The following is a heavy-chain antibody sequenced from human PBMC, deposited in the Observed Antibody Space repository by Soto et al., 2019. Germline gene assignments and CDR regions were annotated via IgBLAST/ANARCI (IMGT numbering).Heavy chain of an antibody. CDR1: GVTLSSYW. V-gene: IGHV3-7*02. J-gene: IGHJ6*02. CDR3: ARGLWFGDDHMAV. D-gene: IGHD3-10*01. CDR2: IKQDGSEK. Sequence: GGSLRLSCGGSGVTLSSYWKSLGRQAPGKGLEWVANIKQDGSEKYYVDSVKGRFTISRDNAKNSLYLQMNSLRAEDTAVYYCARGLWFGDDHMAVWGQGTSVIVSS.